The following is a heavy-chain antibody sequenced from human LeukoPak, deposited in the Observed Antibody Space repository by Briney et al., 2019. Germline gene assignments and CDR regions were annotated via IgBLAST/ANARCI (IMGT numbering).Heavy chain of an antibody. D-gene: IGHD2/OR15-2a*01. Sequence: ASVKVSCKASGYTFTSYGISWVRQAPGQGPEWMGWISAYNGNTNYAQKLQGRVTMTTDTSTSTAYMELRSLRSDDTAVYYCARDFYGLPNNWFDPWGQGTLVTVSS. CDR2: ISAYNGNT. CDR3: ARDFYGLPNNWFDP. CDR1: GYTFTSYG. J-gene: IGHJ5*02. V-gene: IGHV1-18*01.